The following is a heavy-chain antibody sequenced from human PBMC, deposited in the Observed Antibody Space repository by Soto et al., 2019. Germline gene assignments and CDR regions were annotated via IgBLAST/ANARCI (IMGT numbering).Heavy chain of an antibody. CDR3: ARDMNGYCSNSCCDYRDLHSLPRRRSSDL. Sequence: ASVKVSCKASGYTFTSYGISWVRQAPGQGLEWMGWISAYNGNTNYAQKLQGRVTMTTDTSTSTAYMELRSLRSDDTAVYYCARDMNGYCSNSCCDYRDLHSLPRRRSSDL. V-gene: IGHV1-18*04. J-gene: IGHJ2*01. CDR1: GYTFTSYG. CDR2: ISAYNGNT. D-gene: IGHD2-2*01.